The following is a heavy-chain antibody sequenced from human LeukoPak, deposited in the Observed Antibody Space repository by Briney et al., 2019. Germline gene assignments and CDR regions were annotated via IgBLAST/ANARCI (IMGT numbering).Heavy chain of an antibody. V-gene: IGHV4-34*01. D-gene: IGHD3-22*01. J-gene: IGHJ4*02. CDR2: INHSGST. CDR3: ARRLRGYYDSSGYYRHIDY. Sequence: SETLSLTCAVSGGSFSGYYWSWIRQPPGKGLEWIGEINHSGSTNYNPSLKSRVTIAVDPSKNQFSLKLSSVTAADTAVYYCARRLRGYYDSSGYYRHIDYWGQGTLVTVSS. CDR1: GGSFSGYY.